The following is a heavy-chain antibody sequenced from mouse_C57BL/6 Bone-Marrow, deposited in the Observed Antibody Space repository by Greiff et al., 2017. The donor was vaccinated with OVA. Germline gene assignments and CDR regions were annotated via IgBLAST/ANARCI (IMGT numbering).Heavy chain of an antibody. D-gene: IGHD3-2*01. CDR2: IDPENGDT. J-gene: IGHJ3*01. Sequence: EVQLQQSGAELVRPGASVKLSCTASGFNIKDDYMHWVKQRPEQGLEWIGWIDPENGDTEYASKFQGKATITADTSSNTAYLQLRSLTSEDTAVYYGTADSWAGFAYWGQGTLVTVSA. CDR1: GFNIKDDY. V-gene: IGHV14-4*01. CDR3: TADSWAGFAY.